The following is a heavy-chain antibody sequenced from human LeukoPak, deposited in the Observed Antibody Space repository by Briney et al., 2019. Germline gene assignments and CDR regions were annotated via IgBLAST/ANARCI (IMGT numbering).Heavy chain of an antibody. D-gene: IGHD6-25*01. CDR2: IGTSSTTI. V-gene: IGHV3-48*01. CDR3: ARFAAGGSYYYYMDV. Sequence: GSLRLSCAASGFTFSSYTMNWVCQPPGKGLEWVSNIGTSSTTIYYADSVKGRFTISRDNAKNSLYLQMNSLRADDTAVYYCARFAAGGSYYYYMDVWGKGTTVTVSS. CDR1: GFTFSSYT. J-gene: IGHJ6*03.